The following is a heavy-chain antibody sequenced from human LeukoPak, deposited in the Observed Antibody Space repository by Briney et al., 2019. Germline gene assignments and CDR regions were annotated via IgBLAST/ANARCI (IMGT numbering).Heavy chain of an antibody. J-gene: IGHJ3*02. D-gene: IGHD3/OR15-3a*01. CDR1: GFSFSDYW. CDR3: ARERMISGCTLAWRAFDI. V-gene: IGHV3-74*01. Sequence: GGSLRLSCAASGFSFSDYWMHWVRQAPEKGLEWVSRIYSDGSNTFYADSVKGRFTISRDNAKDTLYLQMNSLSAEDTAVYYCARERMISGCTLAWRAFDIWGQGTMVTVSP. CDR2: IYSDGSNT.